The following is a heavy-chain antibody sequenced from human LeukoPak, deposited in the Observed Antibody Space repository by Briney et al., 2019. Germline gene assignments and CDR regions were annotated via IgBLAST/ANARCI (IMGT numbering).Heavy chain of an antibody. D-gene: IGHD6-13*01. V-gene: IGHV5-51*01. Sequence: ESLKISCKGSGYNFTSYWIGWVRQMPGKGLEWMGIIYPGDSDTRYSPSFQGQVTISADKSISTAYLQWSSLKASDTAMYYCARRKRQLLEPKNDAFDIWGQGTMVTVSS. CDR1: GYNFTSYW. CDR2: IYPGDSDT. CDR3: ARRKRQLLEPKNDAFDI. J-gene: IGHJ3*02.